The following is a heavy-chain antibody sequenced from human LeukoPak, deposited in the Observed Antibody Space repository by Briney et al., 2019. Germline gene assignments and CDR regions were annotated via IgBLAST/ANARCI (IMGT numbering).Heavy chain of an antibody. J-gene: IGHJ4*02. Sequence: TGGSLRLSCAASGFTFSTYAMSRVRQAPGKGLEWVSAISGSGGSTYYADSVKGRFTISRDNSKNTLSLQMNSLRAEDTAVYYCAKDLGWVGPTPQYYFDYWGQGTLVTVSS. D-gene: IGHD1-26*01. V-gene: IGHV3-23*01. CDR2: ISGSGGST. CDR3: AKDLGWVGPTPQYYFDY. CDR1: GFTFSTYA.